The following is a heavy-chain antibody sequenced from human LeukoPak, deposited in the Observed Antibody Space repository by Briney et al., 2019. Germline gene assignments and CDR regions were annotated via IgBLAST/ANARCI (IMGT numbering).Heavy chain of an antibody. CDR2: INPSGGST. J-gene: IGHJ6*02. CDR3: ASGAVVRIWFGELSPVNGMDV. V-gene: IGHV1-46*01. D-gene: IGHD3-10*01. CDR1: GYTFTSYY. Sequence: GASVKVSCKASGYTFTSYYMHWVRQAPGQGLEWMGIINPSGGSTSYAQKFQGRVTMTRDTSTGTVYMELSSLRSEDTAVYYCASGAVVRIWFGELSPVNGMDVWGQGTTVTVSS.